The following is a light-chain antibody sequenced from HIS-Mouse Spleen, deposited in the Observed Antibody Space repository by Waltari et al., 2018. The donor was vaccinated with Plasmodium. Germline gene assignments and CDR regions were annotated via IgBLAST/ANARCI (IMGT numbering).Light chain of an antibody. J-gene: IGLJ3*02. CDR2: YDSDSDK. CDR3: MIWPSNASGV. CDR1: SDINVGSYN. V-gene: IGLV5-37*01. Sequence: QPVLTQPPSSSASPGESARLTCTLPSDINVGSYNIYWYQQTPGSPPRYLLYYDSDSDKGQGSGVPSRFSGSKDASANTGILLISGLQSEDEADYYCMIWPSNASGVFGGGTKLTVL.